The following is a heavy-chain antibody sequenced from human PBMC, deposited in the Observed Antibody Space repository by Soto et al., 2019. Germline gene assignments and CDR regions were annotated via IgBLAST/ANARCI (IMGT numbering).Heavy chain of an antibody. CDR1: GYTFTSYG. CDR2: ISANNGNT. Sequence: QVQLVQSGAEVKKPGDSVRVSCKASGYTFTSYGIGWVRQAPGQGLEWMGWISANNGNTKYAQKLQGRVTMTTDASASTAYMELRSLRSDDAAVYYCARDGYFDHWGQGTLVTVSS. J-gene: IGHJ4*02. V-gene: IGHV1-18*01. CDR3: ARDGYFDH.